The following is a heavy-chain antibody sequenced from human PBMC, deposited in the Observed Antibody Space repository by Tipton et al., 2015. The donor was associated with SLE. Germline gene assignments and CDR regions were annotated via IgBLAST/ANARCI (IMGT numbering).Heavy chain of an antibody. Sequence: TLSLTCTVSGGSISSSSYYWGWIRQPPGKGLEWIGSIYYSGSTYYNPSLKSRVTISVDTSKNLFSLKLSSVTAADTAVYYCARWDHYDSVYFDYWGQGTLVTVSS. J-gene: IGHJ4*02. V-gene: IGHV4-39*01. CDR1: GGSISSSSYY. D-gene: IGHD3-22*01. CDR2: IYYSGST. CDR3: ARWDHYDSVYFDY.